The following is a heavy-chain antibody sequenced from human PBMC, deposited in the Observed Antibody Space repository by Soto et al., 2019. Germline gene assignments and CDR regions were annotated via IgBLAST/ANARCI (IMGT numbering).Heavy chain of an antibody. CDR1: GFRFDDYG. CDR2: INRDGGST. V-gene: IGHV3-20*04. Sequence: EVQLVESGGGVVRPGGSLRLSCSGFGFRFDDYGMSWVRQVPGKGLEWVSGINRDGGSTSYADSVKGRFTISRDNAKNSLYLQMNSLRAENTAFYYCARAPGFYGDFFDYWGQGTLVTVSS. CDR3: ARAPGFYGDFFDY. D-gene: IGHD4-17*01. J-gene: IGHJ4*02.